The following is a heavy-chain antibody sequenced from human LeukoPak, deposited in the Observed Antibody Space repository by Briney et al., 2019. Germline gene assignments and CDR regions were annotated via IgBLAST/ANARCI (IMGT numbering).Heavy chain of an antibody. V-gene: IGHV3-30*02. D-gene: IGHD3-10*01. CDR1: GFTFSSYG. Sequence: GGSLRLSCAASGFTFSSYGMHWVRQAPGKGLEGVAFIRYDGSNKYYADSVKGRFTISRDNSKNTLYLQMNSLRAEDTAVYYCAKDSLGFGELLPYYFDYWGQGTLVTVSS. CDR2: IRYDGSNK. CDR3: AKDSLGFGELLPYYFDY. J-gene: IGHJ4*02.